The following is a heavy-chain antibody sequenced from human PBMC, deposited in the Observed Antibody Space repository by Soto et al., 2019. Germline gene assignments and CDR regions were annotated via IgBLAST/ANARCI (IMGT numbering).Heavy chain of an antibody. Sequence: QITLTESGPTLVTPTQTLTLTCSFSGFSLTTSGVAVGWFRQPPGKAPEWLSLIYWNDDKRYSPSLRSRLIVTGDSSKNQVVLTLADADTADSGTHYCAHRPTSTEDFYFDYWGQGTLVTVSS. J-gene: IGHJ4*02. CDR3: AHRPTSTEDFYFDY. CDR2: IYWNDDK. V-gene: IGHV2-5*01. CDR1: GFSLTTSGVA.